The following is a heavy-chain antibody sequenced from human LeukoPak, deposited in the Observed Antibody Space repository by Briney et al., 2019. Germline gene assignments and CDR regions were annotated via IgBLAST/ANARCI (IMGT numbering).Heavy chain of an antibody. J-gene: IGHJ4*02. CDR3: ARRGYYYGSGSYLGY. V-gene: IGHV4-34*01. CDR2: INHSGST. D-gene: IGHD3-10*01. Sequence: SETLSLTCAVYGGSFSGYYWSWIRQPPGKGLEWIGEINHSGSTNYNPSLKSRVTISVDTSKNQFSLQLSSVTAADTAVYYCARRGYYYGSGSYLGYWGQGTLVTVSS. CDR1: GGSFSGYY.